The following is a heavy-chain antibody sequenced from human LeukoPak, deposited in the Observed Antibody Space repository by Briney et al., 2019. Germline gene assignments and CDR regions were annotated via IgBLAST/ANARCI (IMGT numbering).Heavy chain of an antibody. Sequence: GGSLRLSCAASGFTFSSYSMNWVRQAPGKGLEWVSSISSSSSYIYYADSVKGRFTISRDNAKNSLYLQMNSLRAEDTAVYYCARVRKPGIAAAGTSIDYWGQGTLVTVSP. CDR3: ARVRKPGIAAAGTSIDY. CDR1: GFTFSSYS. D-gene: IGHD6-13*01. J-gene: IGHJ4*02. V-gene: IGHV3-21*01. CDR2: ISSSSSYI.